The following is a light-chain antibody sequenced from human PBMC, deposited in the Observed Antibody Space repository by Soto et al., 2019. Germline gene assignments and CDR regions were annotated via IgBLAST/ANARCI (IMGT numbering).Light chain of an antibody. CDR1: QSVRSN. CDR2: DES. Sequence: IVIPQSQASVSVSPGESATFSCTASQSVRSNLAWHQQKPGPPPRLLIYDESNRATGIPAMFSGSGSGTVFTPTISLLAPDDFAVYYRQQYGSSGTFGQGTKVDIK. V-gene: IGKV3D-20*01. J-gene: IGKJ1*01. CDR3: QQYGSSGT.